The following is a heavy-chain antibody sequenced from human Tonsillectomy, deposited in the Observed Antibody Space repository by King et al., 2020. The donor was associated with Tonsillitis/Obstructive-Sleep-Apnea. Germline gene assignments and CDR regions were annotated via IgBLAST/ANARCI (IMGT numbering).Heavy chain of an antibody. CDR2: IYYSGST. V-gene: IGHV4-39*01. Sequence: MQLQESGPGLVKPSETLSLTCTVSGGSISSSSYYWGWIRQPPGKGLEWIGSIYYSGSTYYNPSLKSRVTISVDTSKNQFSLKLSSVTAADAAVYYCARQIVVVVTASRTSAFDYWGQGALGTVSS. D-gene: IGHD2-21*02. J-gene: IGHJ4*02. CDR3: ARQIVVVVTASRTSAFDY. CDR1: GGSISSSSYY.